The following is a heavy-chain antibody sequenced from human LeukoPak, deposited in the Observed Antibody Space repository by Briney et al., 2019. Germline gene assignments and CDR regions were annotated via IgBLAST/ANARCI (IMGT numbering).Heavy chain of an antibody. J-gene: IGHJ3*01. CDR3: ARDLSRGQDAFDF. Sequence: GGSLRLSCAASGFTFSSYEMNWVRQAPGKGLEWVSYISSSGSTIYYADSVKGRFIISRDNAKNSLYLQMNSLRAEDTAVYYCARDLSRGQDAFDFWGQGTMVTVSS. D-gene: IGHD3-10*01. CDR1: GFTFSSYE. CDR2: ISSSGSTI. V-gene: IGHV3-48*03.